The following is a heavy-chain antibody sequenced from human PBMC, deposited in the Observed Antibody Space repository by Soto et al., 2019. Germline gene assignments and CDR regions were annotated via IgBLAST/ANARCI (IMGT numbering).Heavy chain of an antibody. Sequence: SETLSLTCTVSGGSISSGGYYWSWIRQHPGKGLEWIGYIYYSGSTYYNPSLKSRVTISVDTSKNQFSLKLSSVTAADTAVYYCARDPTYGGGFYGMDVWGQGTTVTVSS. D-gene: IGHD4-17*01. CDR3: ARDPTYGGGFYGMDV. V-gene: IGHV4-31*03. J-gene: IGHJ6*02. CDR2: IYYSGST. CDR1: GGSISSGGYY.